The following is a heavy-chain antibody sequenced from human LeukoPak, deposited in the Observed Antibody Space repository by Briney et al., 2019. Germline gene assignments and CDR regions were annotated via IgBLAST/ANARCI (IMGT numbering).Heavy chain of an antibody. CDR1: GFTFSSYG. D-gene: IGHD1-26*01. CDR3: AKLVGATALDY. Sequence: GGSLRLSCAASGFTFSSYGMSWVRQAPGKGLEWVSAIGGSGTSTYYADSVKGRFTISRDNSKNTLYLQMNSLRAEDTAVYYCAKLVGATALDYRGQGTLVTVSS. J-gene: IGHJ4*02. CDR2: IGGSGTST. V-gene: IGHV3-23*01.